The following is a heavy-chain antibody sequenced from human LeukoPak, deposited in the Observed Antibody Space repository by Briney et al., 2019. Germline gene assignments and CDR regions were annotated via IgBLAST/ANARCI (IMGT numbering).Heavy chain of an antibody. J-gene: IGHJ4*02. Sequence: SETLSLTCAVYGGSFSGYYWSWIRQPPGKGLEWIWEINHSGSTNYNPSLKGRVTISVDTSKNQFSLKLSSVTAADTAVYYCARGHTDYYGSGSPGWGQGTLVTVSS. CDR2: INHSGST. D-gene: IGHD3-10*01. CDR1: GGSFSGYY. V-gene: IGHV4-34*01. CDR3: ARGHTDYYGSGSPG.